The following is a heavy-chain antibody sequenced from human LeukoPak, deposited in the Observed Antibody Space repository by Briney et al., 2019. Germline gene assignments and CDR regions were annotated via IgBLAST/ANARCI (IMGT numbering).Heavy chain of an antibody. D-gene: IGHD6-13*01. CDR3: AIFRWGSTWYYADH. J-gene: IGHJ4*02. Sequence: GGSLRLSCIGSGFTVSSKYMTWVRQAPGKGLEWLSLIYTEGGTNYAGSVKGRFTISRDNSKNTLYLQMNSLTADDTAVYYCAIFRWGSTWYYADHWGQGTLVTVSS. CDR1: GFTVSSKY. V-gene: IGHV3-53*01. CDR2: IYTEGGT.